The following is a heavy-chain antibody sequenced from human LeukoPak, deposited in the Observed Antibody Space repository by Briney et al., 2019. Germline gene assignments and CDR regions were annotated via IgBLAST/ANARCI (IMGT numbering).Heavy chain of an antibody. D-gene: IGHD2-21*02. CDR1: GFTLRSYV. V-gene: IGHV3-23*01. J-gene: IGHJ4*02. CDR3: AKDRLLNCRGDCYIFDY. Sequence: GGSLRLSCVASGFTLRSYVMNWVRQTPGKGLEWVSSISVSGDSTFYADSVKGRFSISRDNSKNTLYLQVNGLRTEDTAVYYCAKDRLLNCRGDCYIFDYWGQGTVVTVSS. CDR2: ISVSGDST.